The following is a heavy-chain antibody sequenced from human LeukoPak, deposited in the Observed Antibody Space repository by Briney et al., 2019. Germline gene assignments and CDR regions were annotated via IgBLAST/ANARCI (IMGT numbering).Heavy chain of an antibody. CDR1: GFSLNNYE. Sequence: GGSLRLSCVASGFSLNNYEMNWVRQAPGKGLGWISYISESGSVTYYADSVQGRFTISRDNARNLLYLRMDRLRPQDTATYYCARVQGSPAGFYYYMDVWGKGTTVTISS. J-gene: IGHJ6*03. CDR2: ISESGSVT. CDR3: ARVQGSPAGFYYYMDV. D-gene: IGHD1-26*01. V-gene: IGHV3-48*03.